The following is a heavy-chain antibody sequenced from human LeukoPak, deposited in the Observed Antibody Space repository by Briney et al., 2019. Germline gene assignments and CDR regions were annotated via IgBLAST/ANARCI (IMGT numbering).Heavy chain of an antibody. CDR3: ARGGEDWGEGYFDY. Sequence: GGSLRLSCAASGFTFSDSYMSWIRQVPGKGLEWISYISDSADTIYYADSVKGRFTISRDNAKNSLYLQMNSLRAEDTAVYYWARGGEDWGEGYFDYWGQGTLVTVSS. J-gene: IGHJ4*02. D-gene: IGHD3-16*01. V-gene: IGHV3-11*01. CDR2: ISDSADTI. CDR1: GFTFSDSY.